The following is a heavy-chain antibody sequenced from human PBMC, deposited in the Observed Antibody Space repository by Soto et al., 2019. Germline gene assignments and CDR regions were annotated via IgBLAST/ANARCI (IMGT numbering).Heavy chain of an antibody. D-gene: IGHD6-13*01. CDR3: ARDGPQYSSSWYAPYYYYGMDV. Sequence: GGSLRLSCAASGFTFSSYAMHWVRQAPGKGLEWVAVISYDGSNKYYADSVKGRFTISRDNSKNTLYLQMNSLRAEDTAVYYCARDGPQYSSSWYAPYYYYGMDVWGQGTTVTVSS. CDR2: ISYDGSNK. J-gene: IGHJ6*02. CDR1: GFTFSSYA. V-gene: IGHV3-30-3*01.